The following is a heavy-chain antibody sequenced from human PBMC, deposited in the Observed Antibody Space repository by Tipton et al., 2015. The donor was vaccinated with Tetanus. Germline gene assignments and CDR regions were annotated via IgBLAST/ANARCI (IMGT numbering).Heavy chain of an antibody. CDR2: VDRGGTT. CDR1: GVSISGYY. Sequence: TLSLTCTVSGVSISGYYWSWIRQPAGKGLEWIGRVDRGGTTTYNPSLQGRVTLSLDTSKNPFSLKLTSVTAADTAMYYCARGSDIVVVPGVTRADWFDPWGQGTLVTVSS. D-gene: IGHD2-2*01. CDR3: ARGSDIVVVPGVTRADWFDP. V-gene: IGHV4-4*07. J-gene: IGHJ5*02.